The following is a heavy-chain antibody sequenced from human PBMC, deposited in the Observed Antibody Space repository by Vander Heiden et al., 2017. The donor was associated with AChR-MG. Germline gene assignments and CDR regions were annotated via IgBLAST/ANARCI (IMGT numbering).Heavy chain of an antibody. D-gene: IGHD3-22*01. J-gene: IGHJ1*01. CDR2: ISSSSSTI. CDR1: GFTFSSYS. CDR3: ARRGSGYYDSSGYYYEYFQH. Sequence: EVQLVESGGGLVQPGGSLRLSCAASGFTFSSYSMNWVRQAPGKGLEWVSYISSSSSTIYYADSVKGRFTISRDNAKNSLYLQMNSLRAEDTAVYYCARRGSGYYDSSGYYYEYFQHWGQGTLVTVSS. V-gene: IGHV3-48*01.